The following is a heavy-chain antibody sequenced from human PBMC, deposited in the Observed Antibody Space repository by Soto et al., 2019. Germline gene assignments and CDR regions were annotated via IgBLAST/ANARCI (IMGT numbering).Heavy chain of an antibody. Sequence: SGFTFSSYAMSWVRQAPGKGLEWVSAISGSGGSTYYADSVKGRFTISRDNSKNTLYLQMNSLRAEDTAVYYCAKDRGSSGWYYFDYWGQGTLVTVSS. J-gene: IGHJ4*02. D-gene: IGHD6-19*01. CDR3: AKDRGSSGWYYFDY. CDR1: GFTFSSYA. V-gene: IGHV3-23*01. CDR2: ISGSGGST.